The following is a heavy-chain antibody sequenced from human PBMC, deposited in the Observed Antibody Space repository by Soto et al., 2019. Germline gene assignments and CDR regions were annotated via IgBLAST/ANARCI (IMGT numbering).Heavy chain of an antibody. D-gene: IGHD6-19*01. J-gene: IGHJ4*02. CDR1: GYTFTSYG. CDR2: ISAFNGET. V-gene: IGHV1-18*01. CDR3: ARVAGWQRMVPYD. Sequence: QVQLVQSGTEVKKPGASVKVSCKAFGYTFTSYGFSWVRQAPGQGLEWVGGISAFNGETQYAQTMKGRLTVTTDTSTTTVHVDLRRRTPAATAVYYCARVAGWQRMVPYDWGQGTLVTVSS.